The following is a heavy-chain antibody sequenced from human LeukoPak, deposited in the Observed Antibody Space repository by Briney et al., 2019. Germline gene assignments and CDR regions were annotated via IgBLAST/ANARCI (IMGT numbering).Heavy chain of an antibody. J-gene: IGHJ4*02. D-gene: IGHD2-2*01. CDR1: GFTFSSYA. CDR2: ISYDGSNK. V-gene: IGHV3-30*01. CDR3: ARGLLGYCSSTSCWGYEYYFDY. Sequence: GGSLRLSCAASGFTFSSYAMHWVRQAPGKGLEWVAAISYDGSNKYYADSVKGRFTISRDNSKNTLYLQMNSLRAEDTAVYYCARGLLGYCSSTSCWGYEYYFDYWGQGTLVTVSS.